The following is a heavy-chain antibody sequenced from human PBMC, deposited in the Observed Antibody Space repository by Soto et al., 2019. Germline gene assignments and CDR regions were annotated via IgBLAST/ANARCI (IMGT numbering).Heavy chain of an antibody. CDR2: INPSGGST. J-gene: IGHJ3*02. CDR3: ARQSVVAALRKLDAFDI. Sequence: ASVKVSCKASGYTFTSYYMHWVRQAPGQGLEWMGIINPSGGSTSYAQKFQGRVTMTRDTSTSTVYMELSSLRSEDTAVYYCARQSVVAALRKLDAFDIWGQGTMVTVSS. V-gene: IGHV1-46*01. CDR1: GYTFTSYY. D-gene: IGHD2-15*01.